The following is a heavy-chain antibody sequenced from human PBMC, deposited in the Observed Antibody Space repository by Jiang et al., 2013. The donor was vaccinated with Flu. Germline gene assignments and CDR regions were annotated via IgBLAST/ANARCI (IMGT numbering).Heavy chain of an antibody. Sequence: PGLVKPSETLSLICTVSGGSISSSTFYWGWIRQPPGKGLEWIGSIFYSGNTFYNPSLKSRVTISADTSQNRFSLKLNSVTAADTAVYYCARTLGQQLPHFDCWGQGTLVAVSS. D-gene: IGHD6-13*01. CDR1: GGSISSSTFY. CDR2: IFYSGNT. CDR3: ARTLGQQLPHFDC. V-gene: IGHV4-39*07. J-gene: IGHJ4*02.